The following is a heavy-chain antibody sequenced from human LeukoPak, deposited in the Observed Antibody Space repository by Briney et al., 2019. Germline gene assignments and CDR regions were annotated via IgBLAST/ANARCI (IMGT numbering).Heavy chain of an antibody. D-gene: IGHD4-17*01. CDR1: GFTFSSYE. V-gene: IGHV3-48*03. Sequence: GGSLRLPCAASGFTFSSYEMNWVRQAPGKGLEWVSYISSSGSTIYYADSVKGRFTISRDNAKNSLYLQMNSLRAEDTAVYYCARGGDYGDIDYWGQGTLVTVSS. CDR3: ARGGDYGDIDY. CDR2: ISSSGSTI. J-gene: IGHJ4*02.